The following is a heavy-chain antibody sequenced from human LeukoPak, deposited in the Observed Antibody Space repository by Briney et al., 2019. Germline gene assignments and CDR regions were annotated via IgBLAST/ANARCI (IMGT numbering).Heavy chain of an antibody. CDR2: IYYSGST. D-gene: IGHD3-10*01. CDR3: ARDQSGWFDP. J-gene: IGHJ5*02. CDR1: GGSISSYY. V-gene: IGHV4-59*12. Sequence: NPSETLSLTCTVSGGSISSYYWSWIRQPPGEGLEWIGYIYYSGSTNYNPSPKSRVTISVDTSKNQFSLKLSSVTAADTAVYYCARDQSGWFDPWGQGTLVTVSS.